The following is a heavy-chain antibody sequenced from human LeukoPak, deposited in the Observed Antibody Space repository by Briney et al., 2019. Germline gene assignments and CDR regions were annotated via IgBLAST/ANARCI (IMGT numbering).Heavy chain of an antibody. CDR1: GFIFSNCW. J-gene: IGHJ4*02. V-gene: IGHV3-7*03. CDR3: AKDTYYDFWSGYPYFDY. CDR2: IKTDASEK. Sequence: PGGSLRLSCETSGFIFSNCWMTWVRQAPGKGLEWVANIKTDASEKYYADSVKGRFTISRDNAKNSLYLQMNSLRAEDTAVYYCAKDTYYDFWSGYPYFDYWGQGTLVTVSS. D-gene: IGHD3-3*01.